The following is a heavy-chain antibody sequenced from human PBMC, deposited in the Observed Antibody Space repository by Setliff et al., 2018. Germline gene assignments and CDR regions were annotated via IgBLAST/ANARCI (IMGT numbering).Heavy chain of an antibody. CDR2: ISAYTGRA. V-gene: IGHV4-30-4*01. J-gene: IGHJ3*02. CDR3: AREVIDPVSSDAFDI. CDR1: GGSIRSGNDL. Sequence: SETLSLTCTVSGGSIRSGNDLWSWLRQSPGKGLEWIAYISAYTGRAYYNPSLQSRAALSADTSKSQFSLRLTSVTAADTAVYYCAREVIDPVSSDAFDIWGQGRRVTVS. D-gene: IGHD4-4*01.